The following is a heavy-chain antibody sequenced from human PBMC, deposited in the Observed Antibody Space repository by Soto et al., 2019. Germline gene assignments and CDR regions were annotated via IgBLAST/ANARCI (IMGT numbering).Heavy chain of an antibody. J-gene: IGHJ3*02. V-gene: IGHV5-51*01. D-gene: IGHD3-22*01. CDR1: GYSFTSYW. CDR3: ARGYYDSSGYSDLGAFDI. CDR2: IYPGDSDT. Sequence: GEFMKISCEGSGYSFTSYWIGWVRQLPGKGLEWMGIIYPGDSDTRYSPSFQGQVTISADKSISTAYLQWSSLKASDTAMYYCARGYYDSSGYSDLGAFDIWGQGTMVTVSS.